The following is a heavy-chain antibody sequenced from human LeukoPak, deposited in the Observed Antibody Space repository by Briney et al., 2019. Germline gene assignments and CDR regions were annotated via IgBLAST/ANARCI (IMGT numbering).Heavy chain of an antibody. J-gene: IGHJ6*03. CDR2: IIPIFGTA. CDR3: ARSLQLRFLEWQPGDLNYYYYYTDV. CDR1: GGTFSSYA. V-gene: IGHV1-69*13. D-gene: IGHD3-3*01. Sequence: ASVKVSCKASGGTFSSYAISWVRQAPGQGLEWMGGIIPIFGTANYAQKFQGRVTITADESTSTAYMELSSLRSEDTAVYYCARSLQLRFLEWQPGDLNYYYYYTDVWGKGTTVTVSS.